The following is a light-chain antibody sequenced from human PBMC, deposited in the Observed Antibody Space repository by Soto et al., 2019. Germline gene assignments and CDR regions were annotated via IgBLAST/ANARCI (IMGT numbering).Light chain of an antibody. Sequence: IQMTQSPSSLSASVGDIVTITCRASQSISSYLNWYQQKPGKAPKLLIYAASSLQSGVPSRFSGSGSGTDFTLTISSLQPEDFATYYCQQSYSNPYTFGQGTKLEIK. J-gene: IGKJ2*01. CDR1: QSISSY. CDR3: QQSYSNPYT. V-gene: IGKV1-39*01. CDR2: AAS.